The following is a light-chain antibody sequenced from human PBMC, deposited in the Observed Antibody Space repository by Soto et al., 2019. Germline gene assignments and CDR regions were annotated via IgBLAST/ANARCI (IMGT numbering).Light chain of an antibody. CDR1: QGFSNS. CDR2: GAS. CDR3: QKYDSAPLT. Sequence: DIQMTQSPSSLTASIGERVTISCRASQGFSNSLAWYQQKPGKVPTLLIYGASILQAGVPSRFSGSGSGTEFTLTISCLQPEDVATYFCQKYDSAPLTFGGGTKVEIK. V-gene: IGKV1-27*01. J-gene: IGKJ4*01.